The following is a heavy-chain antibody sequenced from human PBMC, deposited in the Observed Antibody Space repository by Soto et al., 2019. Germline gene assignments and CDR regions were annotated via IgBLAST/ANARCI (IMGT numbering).Heavy chain of an antibody. CDR3: AREGSLGLDV. CDR1: GFIFSSFW. J-gene: IGHJ6*02. Sequence: EVRLEEAGGGFVQPGWSLRVYCSGSGFIFSSFWMHWVRQGPGKGLEWVSRINGDGASLAYADSVKGRFSISRDNVKNTLHLKMNSLGADDTAVYFCAREGSLGLDVWGRGTTVTVSS. V-gene: IGHV3-74*03. CDR2: INGDGASL. D-gene: IGHD3-10*01.